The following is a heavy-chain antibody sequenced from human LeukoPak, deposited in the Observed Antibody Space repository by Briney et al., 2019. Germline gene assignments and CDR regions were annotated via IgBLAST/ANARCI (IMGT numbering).Heavy chain of an antibody. CDR2: IYPGDSDT. CDR1: GYSFTSYW. CDR3: ARQDYDFWSLPRAYYMDV. Sequence: GESLKISCKGSGYSFTSYWIGCVRQMPGKGLEWMGIIYPGDSDTRYSPSFQGKVTISDDKSISPAYLQWSSLTASDTAMYYCARQDYDFWSLPRAYYMDVWGKGTTVTVSS. V-gene: IGHV5-51*01. J-gene: IGHJ6*03. D-gene: IGHD3-3*01.